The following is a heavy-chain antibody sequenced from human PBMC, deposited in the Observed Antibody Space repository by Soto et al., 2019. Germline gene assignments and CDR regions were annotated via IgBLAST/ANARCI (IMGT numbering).Heavy chain of an antibody. CDR1: GFTFSSYG. CDR2: IWYDGSNK. CDR3: ARGLGGGSGWYYFDY. V-gene: IGHV3-33*01. D-gene: IGHD6-19*01. J-gene: IGHJ4*02. Sequence: GGSLRLSCAASGFTFSSYGMHWVRQAPGKGLEWVAVIWYDGSNKYYADSVKGRFTISRDNSKNTLYLQMNSLRAEDTAVYYCARGLGGGSGWYYFDYWGQGTLVTVSS.